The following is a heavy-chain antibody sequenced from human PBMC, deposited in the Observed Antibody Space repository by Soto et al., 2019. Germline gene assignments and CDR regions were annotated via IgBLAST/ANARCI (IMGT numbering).Heavy chain of an antibody. V-gene: IGHV2-5*02. CDR1: GFSLSTNGVG. CDR2: IYWDDDK. Sequence: QITLKESGPTLVKPTQTLTLTCTFSGFSLSTNGVGVGWIRQPPGKALEWLALIYWDDDKRYSPSLKSRPTTTKDTTKNRVVLTTTNMDPVDTDTYYCAHSPRITMYDYWGQGTLVTVSS. D-gene: IGHD3-10*02. CDR3: AHSPRITMYDY. J-gene: IGHJ4*02.